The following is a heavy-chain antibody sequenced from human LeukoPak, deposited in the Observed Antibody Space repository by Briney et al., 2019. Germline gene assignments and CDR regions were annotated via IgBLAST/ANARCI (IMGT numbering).Heavy chain of an antibody. J-gene: IGHJ4*02. CDR3: ATAPMITFGGVIVRVGYFDY. Sequence: ASVKVSCKASGYTFSSNYMHWVRQAPGQGLEWMGIINPSGGSTNYAQKFQGRVTMTRDTSTSTVYMELSSLRSEDTAVYYCATAPMITFGGVIVRVGYFDYWGQGTLVTVSS. D-gene: IGHD3-16*02. CDR2: INPSGGST. CDR1: GYTFSSNY. V-gene: IGHV1-46*01.